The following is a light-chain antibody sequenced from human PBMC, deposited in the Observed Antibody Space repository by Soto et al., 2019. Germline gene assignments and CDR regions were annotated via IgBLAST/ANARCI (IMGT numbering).Light chain of an antibody. CDR3: QQLKSFPIS. CDR2: AAS. J-gene: IGKJ4*01. Sequence: IQLTQSPSSLSASVGDRVTITCRASQGISSSLAWYQQQPGKAPKLLIHAASTLQSGVPSRFSGSGSGTDFTLTISSLQPEDFATYYCQQLKSFPISFGGGTKVDIK. V-gene: IGKV1-9*01. CDR1: QGISSS.